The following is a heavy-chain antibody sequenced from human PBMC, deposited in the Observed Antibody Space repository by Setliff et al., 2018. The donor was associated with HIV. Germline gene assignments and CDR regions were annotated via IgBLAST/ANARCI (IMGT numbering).Heavy chain of an antibody. D-gene: IGHD1-1*01. CDR2: MGEDGSET. Sequence: GGSLRLSCAASRFDFNNYWMCWVRQAPGKGLEWVANMGEDGSETNYVDSVKGRFTIFRDSAKSSMYLQMNSLRAEDTAVYYCARDLDYYFDYWGQGTPVTVSS. CDR3: ARDLDYYFDY. V-gene: IGHV3-7*01. CDR1: RFDFNNYW. J-gene: IGHJ4*02.